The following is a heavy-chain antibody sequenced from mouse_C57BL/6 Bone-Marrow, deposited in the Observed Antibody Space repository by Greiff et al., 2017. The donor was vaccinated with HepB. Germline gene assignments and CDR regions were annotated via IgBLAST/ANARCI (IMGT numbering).Heavy chain of an antibody. V-gene: IGHV5-12*01. CDR3: AIHDYDFYYYAMDY. Sequence: EVKLQESGGGLVQPGGSLKLSCAASGFTFSDYYMYWVRQTPEKRLEWVAYISNGGGSTYYPDTVKGRFTISRDNAKNTLYLQMSRLKSEDTAMYYCAIHDYDFYYYAMDYWGQGTSVTVSS. D-gene: IGHD2-4*01. CDR1: GFTFSDYY. J-gene: IGHJ4*01. CDR2: ISNGGGST.